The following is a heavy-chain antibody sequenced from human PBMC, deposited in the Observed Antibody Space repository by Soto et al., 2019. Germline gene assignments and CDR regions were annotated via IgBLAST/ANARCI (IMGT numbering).Heavy chain of an antibody. Sequence: QVQVVESGGGVVQPGRSLRLSCAASGFNFSNYVIHWVRQAPGKGLEWVALISYDGSNKYYTDSVKGRFTISRDNSKNTLYLQMSSLRVEDTAVYYCARGGDLLTGYYFFDYWGQGTLVTVSS. CDR3: ARGGDLLTGYYFFDY. D-gene: IGHD3-9*01. CDR2: ISYDGSNK. CDR1: GFNFSNYV. J-gene: IGHJ4*02. V-gene: IGHV3-30-3*01.